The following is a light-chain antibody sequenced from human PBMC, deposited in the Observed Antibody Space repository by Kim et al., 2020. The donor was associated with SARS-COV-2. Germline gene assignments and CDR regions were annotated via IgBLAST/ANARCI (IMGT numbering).Light chain of an antibody. J-gene: IGLJ1*01. Sequence: SYELTQPPSVSVSPGQTASITCSGDELGDKYTCWYQQKPGQSPVLVIYQDDKRPSGIPERFSGSNSGNAATLTISGTQAMDEADYYCQAWDSSTVLFGTG. CDR3: QAWDSSTVL. V-gene: IGLV3-1*01. CDR2: QDD. CDR1: ELGDKY.